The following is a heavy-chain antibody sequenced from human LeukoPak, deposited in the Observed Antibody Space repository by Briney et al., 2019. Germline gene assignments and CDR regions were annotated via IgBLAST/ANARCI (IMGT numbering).Heavy chain of an antibody. D-gene: IGHD2-2*01. CDR3: ARRVVVPAANNWFDP. CDR1: GGSISSSSYY. CDR2: IYYSGST. V-gene: IGHV4-39*01. Sequence: PSETLSLTCTVSGGSISSSSYYWGWIRQPPGMGLEWIGSIYYSGSTYYNPSLKSRVTISVDTSKNQFSLKLSSVTAADTAVYYCARRVVVPAANNWFDPWGQGTLVTVSS. J-gene: IGHJ5*02.